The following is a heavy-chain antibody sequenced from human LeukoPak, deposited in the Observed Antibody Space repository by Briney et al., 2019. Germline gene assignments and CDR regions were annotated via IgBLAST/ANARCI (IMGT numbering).Heavy chain of an antibody. CDR1: GFTFSFYE. CDR2: IKQDGSEK. J-gene: IGHJ6*03. D-gene: IGHD3-22*01. V-gene: IGHV3-7*01. Sequence: PGGSLRLSCAASGFTFSFYEMNWVRQAPGKGLEWVANIKQDGSEKYYVDSVKGRFTISRDNAKNSLYLQMNSLRAEDTAVYYCARGVDSSGWYYYYYMDVWGKGTTVTVSS. CDR3: ARGVDSSGWYYYYYMDV.